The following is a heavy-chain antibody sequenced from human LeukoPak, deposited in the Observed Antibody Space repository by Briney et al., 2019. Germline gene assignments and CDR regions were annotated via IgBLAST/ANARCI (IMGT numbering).Heavy chain of an antibody. CDR1: GYTFTGYY. CDR2: INPNSGGT. CDR3: AIPLYCSSPSCEGWFDP. J-gene: IGHJ5*02. V-gene: IGHV1-2*02. D-gene: IGHD2-2*01. Sequence: ASVKVSCKASGYTFTGYYMHWVRQAPGQGLEWMGWINPNSGGTNYAQKFQGRVTMTRDTSISTAYMELSRLRSDDTAVYYCAIPLYCSSPSCEGWFDPWGQGTLVTVSS.